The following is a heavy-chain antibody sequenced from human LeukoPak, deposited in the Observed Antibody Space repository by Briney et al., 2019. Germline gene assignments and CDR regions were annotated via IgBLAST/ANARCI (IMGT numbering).Heavy chain of an antibody. V-gene: IGHV1-2*02. CDR1: GYTFTGYY. Sequence: WASVKVSCKASGYTFTGYYIHWVRQAPGQGLEWMGWINPNSGGTNYAQKFQGRVTMTRDTSISTAYMELSRLRSDDTAVYYCARDLTFNTAHDYWGQGTLVTVSS. CDR3: ARDLTFNTAHDY. CDR2: INPNSGGT. D-gene: IGHD5-18*01. J-gene: IGHJ4*02.